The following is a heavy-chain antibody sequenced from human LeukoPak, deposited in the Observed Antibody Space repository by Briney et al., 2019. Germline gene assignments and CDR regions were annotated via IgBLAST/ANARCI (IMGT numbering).Heavy chain of an antibody. Sequence: PSETLSLTCTVSGGSISSFSWSWLRQPAGKGLEWIGRIYNSGSTNPSLKSRVTMSVDTSKNQFSLNLNSVTAADTAVYYCARWSGGGWFDPWGQGTLVTVSS. D-gene: IGHD3-3*01. V-gene: IGHV4-4*07. CDR2: IYNSGST. J-gene: IGHJ5*02. CDR1: GGSISSFS. CDR3: ARWSGGGWFDP.